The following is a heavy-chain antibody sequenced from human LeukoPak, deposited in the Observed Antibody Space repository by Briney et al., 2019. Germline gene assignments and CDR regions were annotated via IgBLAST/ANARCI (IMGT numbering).Heavy chain of an antibody. CDR3: AKDHFDSSGYYSHFDY. CDR2: ISGSGGST. Sequence: GGSLRLSCAASGVTFSSYAMSWVRQAPGKGLEWVSAISGSGGSTYYADSVKGRFTISRDNSKNTLYLQMNSLRAKDTAVYYCAKDHFDSSGYYSHFDYWGQGTLVTVSS. J-gene: IGHJ4*02. D-gene: IGHD3-22*01. V-gene: IGHV3-23*01. CDR1: GVTFSSYA.